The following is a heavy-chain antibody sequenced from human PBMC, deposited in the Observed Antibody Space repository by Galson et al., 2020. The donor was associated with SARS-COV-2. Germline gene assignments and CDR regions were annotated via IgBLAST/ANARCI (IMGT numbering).Heavy chain of an antibody. D-gene: IGHD6-19*01. CDR3: APRIAVAGTGFDY. CDR1: GFTFSLYS. CDR2: ISYDGSNK. J-gene: IGHJ4*02. Sequence: GESLKISCAASGFTFSLYSMSWVRQAPGKGLEWVAVISYDGSNKYYADSVKGRFTISRDNSKNTLYLQMNSLRAEDTAVYYCAPRIAVAGTGFDYWGQGTLVTVSS. V-gene: IGHV3-30*03.